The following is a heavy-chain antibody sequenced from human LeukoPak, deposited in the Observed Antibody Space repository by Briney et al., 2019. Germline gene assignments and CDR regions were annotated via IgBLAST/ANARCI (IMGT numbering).Heavy chain of an antibody. Sequence: SELQISSCTVSGGSISSSVFYWGWIRQPPGKGLEWIGTISYSGNTYYHPSLKSRVTIPVDTSKNQFSLKLSTVTAADTAVYYCARGSGYCSRTSCCLDHFDPWGQGTLVTVSS. CDR2: ISYSGNT. V-gene: IGHV4-39*01. D-gene: IGHD2-2*01. CDR1: GGSISSSVFY. J-gene: IGHJ5*02. CDR3: ARGSGYCSRTSCCLDHFDP.